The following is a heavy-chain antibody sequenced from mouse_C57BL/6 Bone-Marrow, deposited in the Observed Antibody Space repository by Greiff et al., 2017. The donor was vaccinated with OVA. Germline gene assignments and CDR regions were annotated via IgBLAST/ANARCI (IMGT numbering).Heavy chain of an antibody. CDR1: GYTFTSYD. CDR3: SRRYFDV. J-gene: IGHJ1*03. Sequence: QVQLKESGPELVKPGASVKLSCKASGYTFTSYDINWVKQRPGQGLEWIGWIYPRDGSTKYNEKFKGKATLTVDTSSSTAYMGLHSLTSEDSAVYFCSRRYFDVWGTGTTVTVSS. V-gene: IGHV1-85*01. D-gene: IGHD1-1*01. CDR2: IYPRDGST.